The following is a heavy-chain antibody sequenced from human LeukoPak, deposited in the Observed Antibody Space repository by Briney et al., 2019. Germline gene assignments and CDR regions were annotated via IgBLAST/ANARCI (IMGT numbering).Heavy chain of an antibody. CDR1: GYTFTSYG. V-gene: IGHV1-18*01. Sequence: GASVKVSCKASGYTFTSYGISWGRQAPGQGLEWMGWTIAYNVVTNSAQKLQGRVTMTTDTSTSTAYMELRSLRSDDTAVYYCARHLGCSSISCPIGYWGQGTLVTVSS. CDR3: ARHLGCSSISCPIGY. CDR2: TIAYNVVT. J-gene: IGHJ4*02. D-gene: IGHD2-2*01.